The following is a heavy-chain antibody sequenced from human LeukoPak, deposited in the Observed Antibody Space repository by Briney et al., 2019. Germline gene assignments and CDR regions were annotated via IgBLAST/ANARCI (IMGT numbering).Heavy chain of an antibody. D-gene: IGHD3-10*02. CDR3: ASSGSVFGEFYYYYGMDV. CDR2: INHSGST. J-gene: IGHJ6*02. CDR1: GLPFSGYY. Sequence: PSETLSLTCAVCGLPFSGYYWSWLRQPPAKGLAGFGEINHSGSTNYNPSLNSRVTIAVDTTKKQFSLKLSSVTAAETAVYYCASSGSVFGEFYYYYGMDVWGQGTTVTVSS. V-gene: IGHV4-34*01.